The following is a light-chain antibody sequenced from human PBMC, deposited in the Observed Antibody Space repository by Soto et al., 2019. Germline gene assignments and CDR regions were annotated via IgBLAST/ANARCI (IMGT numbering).Light chain of an antibody. J-gene: IGLJ2*01. CDR1: WSNIGHNA. CDR2: YED. V-gene: IGLV1-36*01. CDR3: AACDDSMNRVV. Sequence: QSVLTQPPSVSGAPRQRVTISCSGSWSNIGHNAVNWYQQLPGKAPKLLIYYEDLLPSGVADRFSGSKSGTSASLAISGLQSEDEADYYCAACDDSMNRVVFGGGTKLTVL.